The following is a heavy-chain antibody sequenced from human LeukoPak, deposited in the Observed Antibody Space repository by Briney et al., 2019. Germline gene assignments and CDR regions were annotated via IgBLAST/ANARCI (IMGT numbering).Heavy chain of an antibody. D-gene: IGHD3-22*01. CDR1: GASISSYY. V-gene: IGHV4-4*07. CDR2: MYNSGST. CDR3: ARENHDSSRVRWFDP. Sequence: PSETLSLTCTVSGASISSYYWSWIRQPAGKGLEWIGRMYNSGSTNYNPSLKSRVTMSVDTSKNQFSLKLSSVTAADTAVYYCARENHDSSRVRWFDPWGQGTLVTVSS. J-gene: IGHJ5*02.